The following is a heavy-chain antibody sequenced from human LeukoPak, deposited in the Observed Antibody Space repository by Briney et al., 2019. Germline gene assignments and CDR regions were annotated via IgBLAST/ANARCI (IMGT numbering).Heavy chain of an antibody. V-gene: IGHV1-69*04. Sequence: SVKVSCKASGYTFTSYGISWVRQAPGQGLEWMGRIIPILGIANYAQKFQGRVTITADKSTSTAYMELSSLRSEDTAVYYCAKRGAVALDAFDIWGQGTMVTVSS. CDR1: GYTFTSYG. D-gene: IGHD6-19*01. CDR2: IIPILGIA. J-gene: IGHJ3*02. CDR3: AKRGAVALDAFDI.